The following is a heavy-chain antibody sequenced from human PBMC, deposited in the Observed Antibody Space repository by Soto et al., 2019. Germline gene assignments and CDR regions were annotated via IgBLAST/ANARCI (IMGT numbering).Heavy chain of an antibody. CDR1: GFTFNDYA. D-gene: IGHD2-2*01. V-gene: IGHV3-23*01. Sequence: EVQLLESGGDLVQPGGSLRLSCAASGFTFNDYALTWVRQVPGKGLEWVSSLSSRGCSTHEADYVKGRFTTTRDNIKNTVYLQMNSIRAEDMAVYYCARGRAVYCSNCICLDACDIWGQGTLVTVSS. CDR3: ARGRAVYCSNCICLDACDI. J-gene: IGHJ3*02. CDR2: LSSRGCST.